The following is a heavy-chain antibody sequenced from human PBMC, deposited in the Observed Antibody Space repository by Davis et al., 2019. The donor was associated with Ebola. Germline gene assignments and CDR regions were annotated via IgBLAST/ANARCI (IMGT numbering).Heavy chain of an antibody. D-gene: IGHD3-3*01. CDR3: AKSGLSFGVVKYHYGMDV. CDR2: ISGSGGST. J-gene: IGHJ6*04. CDR1: GFTFSSYA. Sequence: GGSLRLSCSDSGFTFSSYAMHWVRQAPGKGLEWVSAISGSGGSTYYADSVKGRFTISRDNSKKTLYLQMNSLRAEDTAVYYCAKSGLSFGVVKYHYGMDVWGKGTTVTVSS. V-gene: IGHV3-23*01.